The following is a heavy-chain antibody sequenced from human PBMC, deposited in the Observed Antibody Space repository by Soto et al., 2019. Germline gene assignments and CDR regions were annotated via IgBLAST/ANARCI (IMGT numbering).Heavy chain of an antibody. V-gene: IGHV4-59*01. J-gene: IGHJ3*02. CDR3: ASMFGLSAFDI. CDR1: GGSISSYY. CDR2: IYYSGST. Sequence: SKTLSLTCTVSGGSISSYYWSWIRQPPGKGLEWIGYIYYSGSTNYNPSLKSRVTISVDTSKNQFSLKLSSVTAADTAVYYCASMFGLSAFDIWGQGTMVTVSS. D-gene: IGHD3-10*02.